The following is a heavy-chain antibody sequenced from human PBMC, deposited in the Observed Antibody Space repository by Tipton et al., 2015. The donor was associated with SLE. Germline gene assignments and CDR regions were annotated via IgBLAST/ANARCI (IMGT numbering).Heavy chain of an antibody. CDR2: IYTSGST. V-gene: IGHV4-61*02. J-gene: IGHJ6*02. CDR1: GGSISSGSYY. CDR3: AHPGMDV. Sequence: TLSLTCTVSGGSISSGSYYWSWIRQPAGKGLEWIGRIYTSGSTNYNPSLKSRVTISVDTSKNQFSLKLSSVTAADTAVYYCAHPGMDVWGQGPRSPSP.